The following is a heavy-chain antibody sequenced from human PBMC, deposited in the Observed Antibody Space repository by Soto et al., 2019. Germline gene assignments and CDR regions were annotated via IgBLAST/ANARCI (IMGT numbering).Heavy chain of an antibody. Sequence: QLHLQESGPGLVKPSETLSLTCSVSGGSLSSSSYYWAWIRQPPGKGLEWIGTIYDNGNTYYNPSLKSRVTMALDSAKIETSLKLSSVTATDTAVYYCGPHDWTDYLLAINFWGPGTLATVSS. CDR3: GPHDWTDYLLAINF. CDR2: IYDNGNT. J-gene: IGHJ4*02. D-gene: IGHD2-8*02. CDR1: GGSLSSSSYY. V-gene: IGHV4-39*01.